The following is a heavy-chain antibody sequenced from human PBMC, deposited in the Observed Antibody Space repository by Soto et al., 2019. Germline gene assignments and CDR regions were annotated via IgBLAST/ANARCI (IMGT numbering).Heavy chain of an antibody. CDR1: GGSISSGDYY. Sequence: PSETLSLTCTVSGGSISSGDYYWSWIRQPPGKGLEWIGYIYYSGSTYYNPSLKSRVTISVDTSKNQFSLKLSSVTAADTAAYYCARVRLVGAKPDYYYYGMDVWGQGTTVTVSS. CDR3: ARVRLVGAKPDYYYYGMDV. J-gene: IGHJ6*02. CDR2: IYYSGST. V-gene: IGHV4-30-4*01. D-gene: IGHD1-26*01.